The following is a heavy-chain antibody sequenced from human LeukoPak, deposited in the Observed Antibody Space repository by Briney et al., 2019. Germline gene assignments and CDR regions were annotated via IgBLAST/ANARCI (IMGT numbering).Heavy chain of an antibody. Sequence: SETLSLTCTVSGGSISSYYWSWIRQPPGKGLEWIGYIYYSGSTNYNPSLKSRVTISVDTSKNQFSLKLSSVTAADTAVYYCARDFTDSGSSLVYYYYYYMDLWGKGTTVTVSS. CDR2: IYYSGST. V-gene: IGHV4-59*12. J-gene: IGHJ6*03. CDR3: ARDFTDSGSSLVYYYYYYMDL. D-gene: IGHD1-26*01. CDR1: GGSISSYY.